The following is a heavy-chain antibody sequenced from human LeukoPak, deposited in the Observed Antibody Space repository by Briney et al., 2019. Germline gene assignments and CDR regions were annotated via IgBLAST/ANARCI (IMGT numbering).Heavy chain of an antibody. CDR1: GFTFSRYW. D-gene: IGHD3-3*02. CDR2: INSDGSST. Sequence: GGSLRLSCAASGFTFSRYWMHWVRQAPGKGLVWVSRINSDGSSTSYADSVKGRFTISRDNAKNTLYLQMNSLRAEDTAVYYCATADRLAAGDYWGQGTLVTVSS. J-gene: IGHJ4*02. V-gene: IGHV3-74*01. CDR3: ATADRLAAGDY.